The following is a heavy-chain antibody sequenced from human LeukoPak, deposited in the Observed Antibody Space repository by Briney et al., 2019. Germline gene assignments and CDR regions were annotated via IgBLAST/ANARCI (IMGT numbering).Heavy chain of an antibody. CDR3: ARGGYSYGPDY. CDR1: GFTFSSYA. Sequence: GGSLRLSCAASGFTFSSYAMSWVRQAPGKGLEWVSVIYSGGSTYYADSVKGRFTISRDNSKNTLYLQMNSLRAEDTAVYYCARGGYSYGPDYWGQGTLVTVSS. V-gene: IGHV3-53*01. D-gene: IGHD5-18*01. CDR2: IYSGGST. J-gene: IGHJ4*02.